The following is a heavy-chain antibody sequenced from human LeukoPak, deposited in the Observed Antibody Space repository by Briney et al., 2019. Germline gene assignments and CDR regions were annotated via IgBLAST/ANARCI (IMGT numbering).Heavy chain of an antibody. J-gene: IGHJ4*02. Sequence: GGSLRLSCAASGFTFSSYEMNWVRQAPGKGLEWVSYISSSGSTIYYADSVKGRFTISRDNAKNSLYLQMNSLRAEDTAVYYCARGRYYDILTGHYIHPAPFDYWGQGTLVTVSS. CDR2: ISSSGSTI. V-gene: IGHV3-48*03. CDR3: ARGRYYDILTGHYIHPAPFDY. CDR1: GFTFSSYE. D-gene: IGHD3-9*01.